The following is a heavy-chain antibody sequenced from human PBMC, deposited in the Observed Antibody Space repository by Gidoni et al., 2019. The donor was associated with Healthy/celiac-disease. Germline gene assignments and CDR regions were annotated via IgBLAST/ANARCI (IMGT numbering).Heavy chain of an antibody. J-gene: IGHJ3*02. CDR1: GGTFSSYA. CDR2: IIPIFGTA. CDR3: ARDQAWEYCGGDCLGAFDI. Sequence: QVQLLQSGAEVTKPGSSVTVSCKASGGTFSSYAISWVRQAPGQGLEWMGGIIPIFGTANYAQKFQGRVTITADESTSTAYMELSSLRSEDTAVYYCARDQAWEYCGGDCLGAFDIWGQGTMVTVSS. V-gene: IGHV1-69*01. D-gene: IGHD2-21*02.